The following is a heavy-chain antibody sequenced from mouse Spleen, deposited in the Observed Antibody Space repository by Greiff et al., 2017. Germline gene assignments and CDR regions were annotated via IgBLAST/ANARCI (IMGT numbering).Heavy chain of an antibody. CDR2: INPNNGGT. CDR3: ARKGYYGSSYSYYFDY. D-gene: IGHD1-1*01. CDR1: GYTFTDYY. Sequence: EVQLQQSGPELVKPGASVKISCKASGYTFTDYYMNWVKQSHGKSLEWIGDINPNNGGTSYNQKFKGKATLTVDKSSSTAYMELRSLTSEDSAVYYCARKGYYGSSYSYYFDYWGQGTTLTVSS. V-gene: IGHV1-26*01. J-gene: IGHJ2*01.